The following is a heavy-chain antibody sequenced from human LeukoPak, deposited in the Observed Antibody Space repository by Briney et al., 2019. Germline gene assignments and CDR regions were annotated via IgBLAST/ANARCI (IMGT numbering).Heavy chain of an antibody. V-gene: IGHV3-23*01. J-gene: IGHJ4*02. CDR1: GFTFSSYA. CDR2: ISGSGGTT. CDR3: AKDPHNFWTGYFDY. Sequence: PGGSLRLSCAASGFTFSSYAMSWVRQAPGKGLEWVSAISGSGGTTYYADSVKGHFTVYRENSKNTLYLQMNSLRAEDTAVYYCAKDPHNFWTGYFDYWGQGTLVTVSS. D-gene: IGHD3/OR15-3a*01.